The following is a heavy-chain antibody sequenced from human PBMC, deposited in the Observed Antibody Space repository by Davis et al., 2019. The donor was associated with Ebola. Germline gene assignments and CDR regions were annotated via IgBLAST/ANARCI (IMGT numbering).Heavy chain of an antibody. V-gene: IGHV4-34*01. CDR3: ARHRLRAFDI. CDR2: INHSGST. Sequence: PSETLSLTCAVYGGSFSGYYWSWIRQPPGKGLEWIGEINHSGSTNYNPSLKSRVTISVDTSKNQFSLKLSSVTAADTAVYYCARHRLRAFDIWGQGTMVTVSS. J-gene: IGHJ3*02. D-gene: IGHD3-10*01. CDR1: GGSFSGYY.